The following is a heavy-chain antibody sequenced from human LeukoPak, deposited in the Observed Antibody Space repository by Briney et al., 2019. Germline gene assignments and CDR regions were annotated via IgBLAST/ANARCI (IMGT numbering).Heavy chain of an antibody. CDR1: GDSISSSRYF. Sequence: PSETLSLTCTVSGDSISSSRYFWGWIRQPPGKGLEWIGSIHHGGSAYFSPSLKSRLTISVDTSNNQFALKLTSMTAADTAVYYCARVSAAGTMIFDYWGQGTLVTVSS. CDR3: ARVSAAGTMIFDY. D-gene: IGHD6-13*01. V-gene: IGHV4-39*06. CDR2: IHHGGSA. J-gene: IGHJ4*02.